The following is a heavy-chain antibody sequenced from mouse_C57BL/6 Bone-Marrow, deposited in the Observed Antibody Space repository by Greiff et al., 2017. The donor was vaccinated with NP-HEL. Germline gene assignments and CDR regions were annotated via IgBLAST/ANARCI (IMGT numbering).Heavy chain of an antibody. CDR3: ARSYYGSSYPDY. CDR1: GYTFTSYG. J-gene: IGHJ2*01. D-gene: IGHD1-1*01. CDR2: IYPRSGNT. V-gene: IGHV1-81*01. Sequence: VQLKESGAELARPGASVKLSCKASGYTFTSYGISWVKQRTGQGLEWIGEIYPRSGNTYYNEKFKGKATLTADKSSSTAYMELRSLTSEDSAVYFCARSYYGSSYPDYWGQGTTRTVSS.